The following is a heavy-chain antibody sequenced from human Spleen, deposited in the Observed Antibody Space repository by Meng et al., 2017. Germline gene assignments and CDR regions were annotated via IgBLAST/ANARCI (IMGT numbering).Heavy chain of an antibody. CDR1: GFSINSYT. J-gene: IGHJ4*02. D-gene: IGHD4-17*01. CDR3: AKDQTETTISYFDY. CDR2: IRGSGGDT. V-gene: IGHV3-23*01. Sequence: EVQLLESGGGLVQPGGSLRLSVAASGFSINSYTMNWVRQGPGKGLEWVSTIRGSGGDTFYADSVKGRFTISRDTSKNTLYLQMNSLRAEDTATYYCAKDQTETTISYFDYWGQGTLVTVSS.